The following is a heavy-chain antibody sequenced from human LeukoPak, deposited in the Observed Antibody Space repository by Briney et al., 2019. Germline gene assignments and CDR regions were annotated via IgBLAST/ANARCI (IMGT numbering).Heavy chain of an antibody. CDR3: ARVLWTTVTPNVAFDI. V-gene: IGHV4-39*01. J-gene: IGHJ3*02. CDR2: IYYSGST. D-gene: IGHD4-17*01. CDR1: GGSISSSSYY. Sequence: SETLSLTCTVSGGSISSSSYYWGWIRQPPGKGLEWIGSIYYSGSTYYNPSLKSRVTISVDTSKNQFSLKLSSVTAADTAVYYCARVLWTTVTPNVAFDILGQGTMVTVSS.